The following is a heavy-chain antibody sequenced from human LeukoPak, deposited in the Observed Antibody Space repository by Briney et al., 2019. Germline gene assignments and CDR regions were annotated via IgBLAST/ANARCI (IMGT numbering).Heavy chain of an antibody. CDR3: ARESTYYDFWSGSP. V-gene: IGHV4-61*02. J-gene: IGHJ4*02. CDR1: GDSISSGSYY. CDR2: IYTSGST. Sequence: SETLSLTCTVSGDSISSGSYYWSWIRQPAGKGLEWIGRIYTSGSTNYNPSLKSRATISVDTSKNQFSLKLSSVTAADTAVYYCARESTYYDFWSGSPWGQGTLVTVSS. D-gene: IGHD3-3*01.